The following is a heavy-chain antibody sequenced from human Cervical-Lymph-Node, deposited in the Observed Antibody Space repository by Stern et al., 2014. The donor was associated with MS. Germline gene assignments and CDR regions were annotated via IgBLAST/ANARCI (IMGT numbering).Heavy chain of an antibody. CDR2: IYPGNSDT. Sequence: EVQLVESGAEVKKPGESLKISCKGSEYNFNTHWIAWVRQMPGKGLEWLGNIYPGNSDTSDNPSLQGQVSISADKSITTAYLHFSSLKASDSAMYFCARHGGPNWNHEAHNWFDPWGQGTLVTVSS. D-gene: IGHD1-14*01. V-gene: IGHV5-51*03. CDR1: EYNFNTHW. J-gene: IGHJ5*02. CDR3: ARHGGPNWNHEAHNWFDP.